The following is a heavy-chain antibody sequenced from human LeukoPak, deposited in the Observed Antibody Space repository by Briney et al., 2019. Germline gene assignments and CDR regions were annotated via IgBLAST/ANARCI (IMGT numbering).Heavy chain of an antibody. CDR3: AKTVAGYWYFDL. V-gene: IGHV4-34*01. D-gene: IGHD6-19*01. CDR1: GGSFSGYY. CDR2: INHSGST. Sequence: SETLSLTCAVHGGSFSGYYWSWIRQPPGKGLEWIGEINHSGSTNYNPSLKSRVTISVDTSKDQFSLKLSSVTAADTAVYYCAKTVAGYWYFDLWGRGTLVTVSS. J-gene: IGHJ2*01.